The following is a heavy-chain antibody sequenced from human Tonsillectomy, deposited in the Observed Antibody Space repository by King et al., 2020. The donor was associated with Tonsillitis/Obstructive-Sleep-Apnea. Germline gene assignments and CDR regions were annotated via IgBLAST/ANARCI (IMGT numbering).Heavy chain of an antibody. Sequence: VQLVESGGGVVQPGRSLRLSCAASGFTFSSYGMHWVRQAPGKGLEWVAVIWYDGSNKYYADSVKGRFTISRDNSKNTLYLQMNSLRAEDTAVYYCARDASLWVRFLEWLYGMDVWGQGTTVTVSS. D-gene: IGHD3-3*01. CDR1: GFTFSSYG. CDR3: ARDASLWVRFLEWLYGMDV. J-gene: IGHJ6*02. V-gene: IGHV3-33*01. CDR2: IWYDGSNK.